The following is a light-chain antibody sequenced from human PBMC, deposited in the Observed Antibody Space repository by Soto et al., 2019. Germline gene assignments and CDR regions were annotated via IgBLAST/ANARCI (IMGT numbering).Light chain of an antibody. V-gene: IGLV2-8*01. J-gene: IGLJ2*01. CDR3: SSFAGSNGVV. CDR2: EVS. Sequence: QSALTQPPSASGSPGQSVTISCTGTSSDVGGYNYVSWYQQHPGKAPKLMIYEVSKRPSGVPDRFSGSKSGNTASLSVSGLQAEDEADYYCSSFAGSNGVVFGGGTKVTFL. CDR1: SSDVGGYNY.